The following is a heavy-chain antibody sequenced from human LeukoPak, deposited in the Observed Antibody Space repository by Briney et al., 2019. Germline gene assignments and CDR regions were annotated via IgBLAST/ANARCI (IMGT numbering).Heavy chain of an antibody. J-gene: IGHJ4*02. CDR2: ILYDGTMQ. CDR1: DFTFSNYA. V-gene: IGHV3-30*04. CDR3: ARDPRGPTGYDSSGRDTLDY. Sequence: PGGSLRLSCAASDFTFSNYAMHWVRQAPGKGLEWVAVILYDGTMQYYADSLKGRFTISRDNSQNTLYLQMRSLRVEDTAVYFCARDPRGPTGYDSSGRDTLDYWGQGTLVTVSS. D-gene: IGHD3-22*01.